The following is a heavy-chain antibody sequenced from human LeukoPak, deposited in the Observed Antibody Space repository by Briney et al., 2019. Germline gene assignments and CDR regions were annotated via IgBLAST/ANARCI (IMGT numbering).Heavy chain of an antibody. D-gene: IGHD1-26*01. Sequence: ASVKVSCKASGYTXTSYGISWVRQAPGQGLEWMGWISAYNGNTNYAQKLQGRVTMTTDTSTSTAYMELRSLRSDDTAVYYCARGVGWELLSSIFDYWGQGTLVTVSS. CDR3: ARGVGWELLSSIFDY. CDR1: GYTXTSYG. V-gene: IGHV1-18*01. J-gene: IGHJ4*02. CDR2: ISAYNGNT.